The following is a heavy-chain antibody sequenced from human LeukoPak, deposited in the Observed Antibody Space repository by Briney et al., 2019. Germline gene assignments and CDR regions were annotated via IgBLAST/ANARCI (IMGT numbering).Heavy chain of an antibody. J-gene: IGHJ5*02. CDR2: IIPIFGTA. V-gene: IGHV1-69*06. CDR1: GGTFSSYA. CDR3: ARGPITGTPDNWFDP. D-gene: IGHD1-20*01. Sequence: SVKASCKASGGTFSSYAISWVRQAPGQGLEWMGGIIPIFGTANYAQKFQGRVTITADKSTSTAYMELSSLRSEDTAVYYCARGPITGTPDNWFDPWGQGTLVTVSS.